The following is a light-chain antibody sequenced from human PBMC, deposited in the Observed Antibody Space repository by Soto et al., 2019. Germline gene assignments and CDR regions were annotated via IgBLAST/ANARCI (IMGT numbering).Light chain of an antibody. CDR3: SSYSSTSTNV. Sequence: QSALTQPASVSGSPGQSITIPCTGNSNDVGGYKYVSWYQQYPGKAPKLMIFEVSNRPSGVSNRFAGSKSGNTASLTISGLQAEDEADYYCSSYSSTSTNVFGTGTQLNVL. CDR1: SNDVGGYKY. CDR2: EVS. J-gene: IGLJ1*01. V-gene: IGLV2-14*01.